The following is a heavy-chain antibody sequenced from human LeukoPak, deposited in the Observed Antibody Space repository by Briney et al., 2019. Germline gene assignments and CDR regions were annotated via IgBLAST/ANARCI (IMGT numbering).Heavy chain of an antibody. J-gene: IGHJ4*02. Sequence: SETLSLTCTVSGGSISSSSYYWGWIRQPPGKGLEWIGEINHSGSTNYNPSLKSRVTISVDTSKNQFSLKLSSVTAADTAVYYCARGGRVAGFDYWGQGTLVTVSS. D-gene: IGHD6-19*01. CDR1: GGSISSSSYY. CDR3: ARGGRVAGFDY. V-gene: IGHV4-39*07. CDR2: INHSGST.